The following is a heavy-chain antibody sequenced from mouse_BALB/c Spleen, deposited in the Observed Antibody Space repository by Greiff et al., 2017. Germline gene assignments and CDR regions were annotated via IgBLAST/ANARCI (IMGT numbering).Heavy chain of an antibody. CDR3: ARGITTVVATNAMDY. V-gene: IGHV5-9-4*01. J-gene: IGHJ4*01. D-gene: IGHD1-1*01. CDR2: ISSGGSYT. CDR1: GFTFSSYA. Sequence: DVKLVESGGGLVKPGGSLKLSCAASGFTFSSYAMSWVRQSPEKRLEWVAEISSGGSYTYYPDTVTGRFTISRDNAKNTLYLEMSSLRSEDTAMYYCARGITTVVATNAMDYWGQGTSVTVSS.